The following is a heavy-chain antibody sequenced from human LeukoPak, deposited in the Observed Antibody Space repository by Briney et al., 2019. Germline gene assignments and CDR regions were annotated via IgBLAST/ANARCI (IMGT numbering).Heavy chain of an antibody. CDR3: ARGHYYDFWSGYYASYYYYGMDV. Sequence: SETLSLTCTVSGGSISSYYWSWIRQPPGKGLEWIGYIYYSGSTNHNPSLKSRVTISVDTSKNQFSLKLSSVTAADTAVYYCARGHYYDFWSGYYASYYYYGMDVWGQGTTVTVSS. CDR2: IYYSGST. J-gene: IGHJ6*02. V-gene: IGHV4-59*01. CDR1: GGSISSYY. D-gene: IGHD3-3*01.